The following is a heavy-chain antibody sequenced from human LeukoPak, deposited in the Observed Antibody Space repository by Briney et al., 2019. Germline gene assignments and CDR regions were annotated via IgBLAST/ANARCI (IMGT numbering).Heavy chain of an antibody. Sequence: ASVKASCKASGGTFSSYVITWVRQAPGQGLEWMGGIIAYNGNTDYAQKVQGRVTMTTDTSTSTAYMELRSLRSDDTAVYYCARDASSVIPMYYFDYWGQGTLVTVS. CDR2: IIAYNGNT. J-gene: IGHJ4*02. V-gene: IGHV1-18*01. CDR1: GGTFSSYV. D-gene: IGHD2-21*01. CDR3: ARDASSVIPMYYFDY.